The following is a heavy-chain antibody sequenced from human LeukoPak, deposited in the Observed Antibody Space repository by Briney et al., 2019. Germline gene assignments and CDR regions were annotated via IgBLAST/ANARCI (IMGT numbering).Heavy chain of an antibody. CDR2: IYYSGST. Sequence: SETLSLTCSVYGGSISSSNFYWGWIRQPPGKGLEWIGSIYYSGSTFHNPSLKSRVTISVDTSKNQFSLKLSSVTAADTAVYYCARRPTGDPKFDYWGQGTLVTVSS. CDR3: ARRPTGDPKFDY. D-gene: IGHD7-27*01. CDR1: GGSISSSNFY. V-gene: IGHV4-39*01. J-gene: IGHJ4*02.